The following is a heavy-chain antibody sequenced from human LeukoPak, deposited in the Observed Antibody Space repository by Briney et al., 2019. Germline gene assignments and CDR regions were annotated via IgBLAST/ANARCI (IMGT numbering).Heavy chain of an antibody. V-gene: IGHV3-48*03. CDR1: GFTFNNYE. D-gene: IGHD2-21*01. Sequence: GGSLRLSCAASGFTFNNYEMNWVRQAPGKGLEWVSYISTDGTMAYYAGSVKGRFTISRDNAKNSLYLQMHSLRADDTAVYYCARETIDCGGDCYDYWGQGTLATVSS. J-gene: IGHJ4*02. CDR2: ISTDGTMA. CDR3: ARETIDCGGDCYDY.